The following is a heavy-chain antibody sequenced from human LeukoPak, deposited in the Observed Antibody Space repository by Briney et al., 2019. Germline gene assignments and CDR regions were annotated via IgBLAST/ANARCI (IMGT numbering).Heavy chain of an antibody. V-gene: IGHV3-21*01. CDR3: ARDPFNYYDSSGYYQDYFDY. J-gene: IGHJ4*02. CDR1: GFTFSSYG. Sequence: PGGSLRLSCAASGFTFSSYGMNWVRQAPGKGLEWVSSISSSSSYIYYADSVKGRFTISRDNAKNSLYLQMNSLRAEDTAVYYCARDPFNYYDSSGYYQDYFDYWGQGTLVTVSS. CDR2: ISSSSSYI. D-gene: IGHD3-22*01.